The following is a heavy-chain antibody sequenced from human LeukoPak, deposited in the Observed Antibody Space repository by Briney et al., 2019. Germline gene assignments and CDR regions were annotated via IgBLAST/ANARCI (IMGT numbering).Heavy chain of an antibody. Sequence: NPSETLSLTCAVYGGSFSNYYWSWIRQPPGKGLEWIGEINHSGSTNYNPSLKSRVITSVDTSKNQFSLNLRSVTAADTAVYYCARGLRGGGSYAMDVWGQGTTVTVYS. D-gene: IGHD2-15*01. CDR1: GGSFSNYY. V-gene: IGHV4-34*01. J-gene: IGHJ6*01. CDR2: INHSGST. CDR3: ARGLRGGGSYAMDV.